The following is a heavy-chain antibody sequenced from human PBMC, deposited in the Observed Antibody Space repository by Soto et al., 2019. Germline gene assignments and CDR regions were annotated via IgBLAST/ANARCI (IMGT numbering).Heavy chain of an antibody. CDR3: ARVLLGIQLWLIAY. D-gene: IGHD5-18*01. V-gene: IGHV3-30-3*01. Sequence: PGGSLRLSCAASGFTFSSYAMHWVRQAPGKGLEWVAVISYDGSNKYYADSVKGRFTISRDNSKNTLYLQMNSLRAEDTAVYYCARVLLGIQLWLIAYWGQGTLVTVSS. J-gene: IGHJ4*02. CDR1: GFTFSSYA. CDR2: ISYDGSNK.